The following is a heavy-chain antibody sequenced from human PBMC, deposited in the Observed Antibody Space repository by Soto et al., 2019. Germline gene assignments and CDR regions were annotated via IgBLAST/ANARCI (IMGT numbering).Heavy chain of an antibody. CDR1: GGSFSGYY. J-gene: IGHJ6*02. CDR2: INHSGST. CDR3: ARALTVPAALYYYYGMDV. Sequence: QVQLQQWGAGLLKPSETLSLTCAVYGGSFSGYYWSWIRQPPGRGLEWIAEINHSGSTNYNPSLKSRVTISVDTSKNQFSLKLSSVTAADTAVYYCARALTVPAALYYYYGMDVWGQGTTVTVSS. V-gene: IGHV4-34*01. D-gene: IGHD2-2*01.